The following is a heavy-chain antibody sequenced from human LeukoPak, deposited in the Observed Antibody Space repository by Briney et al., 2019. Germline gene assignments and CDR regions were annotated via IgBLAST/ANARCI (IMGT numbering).Heavy chain of an antibody. CDR2: IYYTGST. V-gene: IGHV4-59*08. CDR1: GGSISSYY. D-gene: IGHD3-22*01. J-gene: IGHJ3*02. CDR3: ARQSPYYYNSSGYRDAFDI. Sequence: SETLSLTCTVSGGSISSYYWSWIRQPPGKGLEWIGYIYYTGSTDYNPSLRSRVTISVDTSKNQFSLKLSSVTAADTAVYYCARQSPYYYNSSGYRDAFDIWGQGTMVTVSS.